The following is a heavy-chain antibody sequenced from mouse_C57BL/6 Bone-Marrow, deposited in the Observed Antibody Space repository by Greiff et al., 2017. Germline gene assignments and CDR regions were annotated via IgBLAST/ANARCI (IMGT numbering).Heavy chain of an antibody. J-gene: IGHJ1*03. CDR1: GYTFTSYD. V-gene: IGHV1-85*01. CDR2: ISPRDGST. D-gene: IGHD1-1*01. Sequence: QVQLQQSGPELVKPGASVKLSCKASGYTFTSYDINWVKQRPGQGLEWIGWISPRDGSTTYNEKFKGKATLTVDTSSSTAYMELHSLTSEVSAVYFCARLEFDGSSGDWYFDVWGTGTTVTVSS. CDR3: ARLEFDGSSGDWYFDV.